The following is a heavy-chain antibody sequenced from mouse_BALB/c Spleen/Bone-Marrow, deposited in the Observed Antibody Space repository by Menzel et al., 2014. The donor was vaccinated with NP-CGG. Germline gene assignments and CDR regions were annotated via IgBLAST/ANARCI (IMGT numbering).Heavy chain of an antibody. Sequence: QVQLQQSGAELVKPGTSVELSCKASGYTFTNYYIYWVKQTPGQGLEWIGEINPTNGGTNFNEKFRTKATLTVDKSSSTAYMQLSSLTSEDSAVYSCTTLGRFAGWGQGTLVTVSA. J-gene: IGHJ3*01. V-gene: IGHV1S81*02. D-gene: IGHD4-1*01. CDR3: TTLGRFAG. CDR2: INPTNGGT. CDR1: GYTFTNYY.